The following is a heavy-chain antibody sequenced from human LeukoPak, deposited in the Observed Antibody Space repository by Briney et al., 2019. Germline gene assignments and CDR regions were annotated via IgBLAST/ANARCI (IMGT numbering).Heavy chain of an antibody. CDR1: GGSVNDYY. D-gene: IGHD1-26*01. V-gene: IGHV4-4*07. CDR3: ASDGTPRSYDH. CDR2: INTSGST. Sequence: SETLSLTCTVSGGSVNDYYWNWIRQPAGKGLEWIGRINTSGSTSYNPSLKSRVTMSVDTSTNQFSLKLTSVTAADTAVYYCASDGTPRSYDHWGQGTLVTVSS. J-gene: IGHJ4*02.